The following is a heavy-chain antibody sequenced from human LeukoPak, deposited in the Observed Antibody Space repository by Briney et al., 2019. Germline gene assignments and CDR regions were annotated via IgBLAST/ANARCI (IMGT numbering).Heavy chain of an antibody. Sequence: APVKASCKAAGYTFTSYGISWVRQAPGHRLEWMGWISASNGNTNYAKKLQARVTKTTETSTSTAYMELRSLRSDDTAVYYCARVMYSSSWYDPYYYYYMDVWGKGTTVTVSS. CDR1: GYTFTSYG. J-gene: IGHJ6*03. CDR3: ARVMYSSSWYDPYYYYYMDV. D-gene: IGHD6-13*01. CDR2: ISASNGNT. V-gene: IGHV1-18*01.